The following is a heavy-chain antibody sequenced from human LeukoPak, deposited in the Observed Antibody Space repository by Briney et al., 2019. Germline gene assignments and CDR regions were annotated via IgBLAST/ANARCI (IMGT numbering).Heavy chain of an antibody. CDR2: IYYSGST. CDR3: ARAFSCSSTSCSLGDFDY. Sequence: PSETLSLTCTVSGGSISSYYWSWIRQPPGKGLEWIGYIYYSGSTNYNPSLKSRVTISVDTSKNQFSLKLSSVTAADTAVYYCARAFSCSSTSCSLGDFDYWGQGTLVTVSS. D-gene: IGHD2-2*01. CDR1: GGSISSYY. V-gene: IGHV4-59*01. J-gene: IGHJ4*02.